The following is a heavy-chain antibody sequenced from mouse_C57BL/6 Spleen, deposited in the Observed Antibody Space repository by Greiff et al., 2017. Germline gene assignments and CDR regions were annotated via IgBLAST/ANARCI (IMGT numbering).Heavy chain of an antibody. J-gene: IGHJ1*03. D-gene: IGHD1-1*01. V-gene: IGHV1-4*01. Sequence: VQLQQSGAELARPGASVKMSCKASGYTFTSYTMHWVKQRPGQGLEWIGYINPSSGYTKYNQKFKDKATLTADKSSSTAYMQLSSLTSEDSAVYYCARNRYYYGSSQRYFDVWGTGTTVTVSS. CDR1: GYTFTSYT. CDR3: ARNRYYYGSSQRYFDV. CDR2: INPSSGYT.